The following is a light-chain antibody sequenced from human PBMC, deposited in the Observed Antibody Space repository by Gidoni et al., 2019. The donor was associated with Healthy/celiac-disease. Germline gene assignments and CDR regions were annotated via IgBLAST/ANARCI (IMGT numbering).Light chain of an antibody. J-gene: IGKJ1*01. Sequence: EIVLTQSPGTLSLSPGESATLSCRASQSVSSSYLAWYQQKPGQAPRLLIYGASSRATGIPDRFSGSGSGTDFTLTISRLEPEDFAVYYCQQYGSSPTFXXXTKVEIK. CDR3: QQYGSSPT. CDR1: QSVSSSY. V-gene: IGKV3-20*01. CDR2: GAS.